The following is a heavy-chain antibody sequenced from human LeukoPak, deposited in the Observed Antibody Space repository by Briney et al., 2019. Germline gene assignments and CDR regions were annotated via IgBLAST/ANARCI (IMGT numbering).Heavy chain of an antibody. CDR3: ARDLTLSGNYYDS. CDR2: INSDGSST. Sequence: GGSLRLSCAASGFTFSGYWMHCVRQAPGKGLVWVSRINSDGSSTSYADSVKGRFTISRDNAKNTLYLQMNSLRAEDTAVYYCARDLTLSGNYYDSWGQGTLVTVSS. CDR1: GFTFSGYW. J-gene: IGHJ4*02. D-gene: IGHD1-26*01. V-gene: IGHV3-74*01.